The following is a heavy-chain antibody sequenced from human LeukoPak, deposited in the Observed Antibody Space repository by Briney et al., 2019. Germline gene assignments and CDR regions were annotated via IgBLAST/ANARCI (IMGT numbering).Heavy chain of an antibody. CDR2: INHSGST. D-gene: IGHD6-6*01. Sequence: PSETLSLTCAVYGCTFSDYYWSWIRQPPGKGLEWIGEINHSGSTNYNPSLKSRVTISVDTSKNQFSLKLSSVTAADTAVYYSGRGSLRARAFDIWGQGTMVTVSS. CDR3: GRGSLRARAFDI. J-gene: IGHJ3*02. V-gene: IGHV4-34*01. CDR1: GCTFSDYY.